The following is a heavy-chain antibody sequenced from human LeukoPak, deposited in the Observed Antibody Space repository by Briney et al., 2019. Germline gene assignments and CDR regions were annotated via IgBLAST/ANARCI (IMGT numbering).Heavy chain of an antibody. CDR1: GFTFSSYG. J-gene: IGHJ6*02. D-gene: IGHD2-15*01. V-gene: IGHV3-30*18. Sequence: SGRSLRLSCAGSGFTFSSYGMHWVRQAPGKGLEWVAFISYDGSNKYSADSVKGRFTIPRDNSKNTVYLQMNSLRAEDTAVYYCAKLGPCSGGSCYSYYFYGMDVWGQGTTVTVSS. CDR2: ISYDGSNK. CDR3: AKLGPCSGGSCYSYYFYGMDV.